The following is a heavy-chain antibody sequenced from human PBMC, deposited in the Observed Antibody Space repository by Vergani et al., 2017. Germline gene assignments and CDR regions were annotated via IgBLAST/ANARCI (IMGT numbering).Heavy chain of an antibody. D-gene: IGHD3-10*01. CDR2: ISSGSSYI. Sequence: EVQLVESGGGLVKRGGSLRLSCAASGFTFSSYSMNWVRQAPGKGLEWVSSISSGSSYIHYSDSQKGRFTSSRDNAKSLLYLQMNSLRAEDTGVYYWARYRYYLGSGSYPYFYYYGLDVWGQGTAVTVSS. V-gene: IGHV3-21*01. CDR3: ARYRYYLGSGSYPYFYYYGLDV. CDR1: GFTFSSYS. J-gene: IGHJ6*02.